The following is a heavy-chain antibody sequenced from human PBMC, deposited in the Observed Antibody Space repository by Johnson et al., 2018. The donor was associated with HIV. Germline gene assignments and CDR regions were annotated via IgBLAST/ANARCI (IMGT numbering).Heavy chain of an antibody. CDR3: ARGGHCGGDCAGAKQALDI. D-gene: IGHD2-21*01. CDR1: GLSVSINY. V-gene: IGHV3-53*01. CDR2: IHSGGST. J-gene: IGHJ3*02. Sequence: EMQLVESGGGLIQPGGSLRLSCAVSGLSVSINYITWVRQAPGKGLEWVSVIHSGGSTYYADSVEGRFTISRDNSKNTVLLQMNSLRVEDTAVYYCARGGHCGGDCAGAKQALDIWGQGTRVTVSS.